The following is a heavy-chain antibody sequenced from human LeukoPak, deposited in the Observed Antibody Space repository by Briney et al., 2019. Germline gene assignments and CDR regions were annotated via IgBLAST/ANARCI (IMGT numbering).Heavy chain of an antibody. D-gene: IGHD3-10*01. J-gene: IGHJ4*02. V-gene: IGHV3-23*01. CDR2: ISGSGGNT. CDR1: GFTFADHT. CDR3: ARAGISYYYGSGSRGDY. Sequence: GGSLRLSCTVSGFTFADHTMSWVRQAPGKGLEWVSVISGSGGNTYYADSVKGRFTISRDNSKNTLYLQMNSLRAEDTAVYYCARAGISYYYGSGSRGDYWGQGTLVTVSS.